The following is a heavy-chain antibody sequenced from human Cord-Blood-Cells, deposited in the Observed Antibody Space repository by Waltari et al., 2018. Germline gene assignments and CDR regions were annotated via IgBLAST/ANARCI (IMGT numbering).Heavy chain of an antibody. Sequence: QVQLVQSGAAVKKPGSSVTAYCKASGGTFSSCAIGWVRQAPGQGLEWMGGIIPIFGTANYAQKFQGRVTITADESTSTAYMELSSLRSEDTAVYYCARAISMSGSYFDYWGQGTLVTVSS. D-gene: IGHD3-10*01. CDR3: ARAISMSGSYFDY. CDR1: GGTFSSCA. J-gene: IGHJ4*02. CDR2: IIPIFGTA. V-gene: IGHV1-69*01.